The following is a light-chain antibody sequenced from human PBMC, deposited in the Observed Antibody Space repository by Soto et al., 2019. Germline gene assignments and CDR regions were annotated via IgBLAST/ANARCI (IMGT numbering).Light chain of an antibody. CDR1: QSIRSH. CDR2: AAS. CDR3: QQSFSSPFT. J-gene: IGKJ3*01. V-gene: IGKV1-39*01. Sequence: DIQMTQSPSSLSASVGDRVSITCRASQSIRSHLNWYQHKPGKAPKVLIYAASSLQGGVPSRFSGSGSGTDFTLTIKSLQPEEFATYYCQQSFSSPFTFGPGTKVDVK.